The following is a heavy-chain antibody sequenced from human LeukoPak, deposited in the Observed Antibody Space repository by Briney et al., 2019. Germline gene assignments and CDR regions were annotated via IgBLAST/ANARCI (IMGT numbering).Heavy chain of an antibody. CDR1: GFTFSNYG. J-gene: IGHJ5*02. Sequence: PGRSLRPSCAASGFTFSNYGMHWVRQAPGKGLEWMTFIQYDERNKKYADSVKGRFTISRDNSKNTLYLQMNSLRTEDTAIYYCVKDYGTRGTGGAYLDAWGQGTLVTVSS. D-gene: IGHD1-1*01. CDR2: IQYDERNK. V-gene: IGHV3-30*02. CDR3: VKDYGTRGTGGAYLDA.